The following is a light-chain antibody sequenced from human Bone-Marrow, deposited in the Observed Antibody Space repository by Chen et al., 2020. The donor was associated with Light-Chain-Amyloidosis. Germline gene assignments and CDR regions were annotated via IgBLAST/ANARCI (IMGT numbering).Light chain of an antibody. CDR1: SSDIGSYNL. Sequence: QSALTQPPPVSGSPGQSIPISCTGTSSDIGSYNLVSWYQQRPGKAPKLMIYEANKRPSGVSNRFSGSRSGNTASLTISGLQAEDEADYHCSSYAHGTTYVFGTATKVTVL. CDR3: SSYAHGTTYV. CDR2: EAN. J-gene: IGLJ1*01. V-gene: IGLV2-23*01.